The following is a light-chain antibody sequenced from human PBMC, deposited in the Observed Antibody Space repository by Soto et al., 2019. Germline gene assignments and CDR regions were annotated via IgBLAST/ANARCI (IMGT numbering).Light chain of an antibody. J-gene: IGLJ3*02. Sequence: QSALTQPASVSGSPGQSITISCTGTSSDVGAYDYVSWYQHHPGEAPKLMIYDVSHRPSGISIRFSGSKSGNTASLTISGLQSEDEADYYRASHTTSLTWVFGGGTKLTVL. CDR1: SSDVGAYDY. CDR2: DVS. CDR3: ASHTTSLTWV. V-gene: IGLV2-14*01.